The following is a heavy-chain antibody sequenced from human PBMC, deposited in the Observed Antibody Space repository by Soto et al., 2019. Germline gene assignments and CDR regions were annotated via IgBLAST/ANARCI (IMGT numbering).Heavy chain of an antibody. CDR1: GGSIDSTAYS. V-gene: IGHV4-30-2*01. CDR2: VSHRGTA. D-gene: IGHD6-19*01. CDR3: ARIHWSQSSLDY. Sequence: SETLALTCAVSGGSIDSTAYSLSWIRQPPGKGLEWIGYVSHRGTAYSIPSLNGRLTLSMDSSQTQFSLKLTSVTAADSAVYYCARIHWSQSSLDYWGRGILVTVS. J-gene: IGHJ4*02.